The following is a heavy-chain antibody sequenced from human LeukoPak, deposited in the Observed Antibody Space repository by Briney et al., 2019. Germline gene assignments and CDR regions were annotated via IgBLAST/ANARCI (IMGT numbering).Heavy chain of an antibody. V-gene: IGHV4-34*01. CDR3: ARDAPPPYCSVGTCYFDY. Sequence: SETLSLTCAVYGGSFSGYYWSWIRQPPGKGLEWIGEINHSGSTNYSPALKSRVTISLDTSKNQFSLKLFSVTAADTAVYYCARDAPPPYCSVGTCYFDYWGQGSLVTVSS. D-gene: IGHD2-15*01. CDR2: INHSGST. CDR1: GGSFSGYY. J-gene: IGHJ4*02.